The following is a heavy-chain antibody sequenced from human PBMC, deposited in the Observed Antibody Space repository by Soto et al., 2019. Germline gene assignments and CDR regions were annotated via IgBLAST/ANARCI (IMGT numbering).Heavy chain of an antibody. CDR3: ARDEPYYYGSGSYYFAY. V-gene: IGHV1-69*04. CDR1: GGTFSSYT. CDR2: IIPILGIA. D-gene: IGHD3-10*01. Sequence: ASVKVSCKASGGTFSSYTISWVRQAPGQGLEWMGRIIPILGIANYAQKFQGRVTITADKSTSTAYMELSSLRSEDTAVYYCARDEPYYYGSGSYYFAYWGQGTLVTVSS. J-gene: IGHJ4*02.